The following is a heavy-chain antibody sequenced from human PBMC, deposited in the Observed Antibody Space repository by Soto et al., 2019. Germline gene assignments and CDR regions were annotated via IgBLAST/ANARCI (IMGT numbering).Heavy chain of an antibody. CDR3: AGQFYDFYNAYYNDADY. Sequence: EVQLVESGGGLVKPGGSLRLSCAASRFTFSRYSMNWVRQAPGKGLEWVSSISSSNSYRYYADSVKGRFTISRDNAKNSLYLQMNSLRAEDTAVYYCAGQFYDFYNAYYNDADYWGQGTLVTVSS. V-gene: IGHV3-21*01. J-gene: IGHJ4*02. D-gene: IGHD3-3*01. CDR2: ISSSNSYR. CDR1: RFTFSRYS.